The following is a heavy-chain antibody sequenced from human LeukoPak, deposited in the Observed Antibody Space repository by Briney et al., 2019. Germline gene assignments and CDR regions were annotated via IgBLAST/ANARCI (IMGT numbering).Heavy chain of an antibody. V-gene: IGHV1-69*04. CDR1: GGTFSSYA. CDR3: ARYSSGWYREYYFDY. CDR2: IIPILGIA. J-gene: IGHJ4*02. Sequence: SVKVSCKASGGTFSSYAISWVRQAPGQGLEWMGRIIPILGIANYAQKFQGRVTITADKSTSTAYMELSSLRSEDTAVYYCARYSSGWYREYYFDYWGQGTLVTVSS. D-gene: IGHD6-19*01.